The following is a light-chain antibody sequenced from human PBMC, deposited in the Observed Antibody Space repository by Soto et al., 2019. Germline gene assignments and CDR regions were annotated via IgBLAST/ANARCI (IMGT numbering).Light chain of an antibody. Sequence: QSVLTQPPSASGSPGQSVTISCTGTSSDVGGYNYVSWYQQHPGKAPKLMIYEVSKRPSGVPDRFSGSKSGNTASLTVSGLQAEDEADYYCSSYAGSNNPYVFXTGTKV. CDR3: SSYAGSNNPYV. CDR1: SSDVGGYNY. J-gene: IGLJ1*01. CDR2: EVS. V-gene: IGLV2-8*01.